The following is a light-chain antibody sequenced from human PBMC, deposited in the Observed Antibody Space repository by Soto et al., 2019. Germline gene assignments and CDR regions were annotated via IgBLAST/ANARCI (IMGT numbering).Light chain of an antibody. CDR3: QQCYSVPPT. V-gene: IGKV4-1*01. CDR2: WAS. Sequence: DIVMTQSPDSLAVSLGERATINCKSSQSVLYSSNNKNYLAWYQQKSGQPPKLLIYWASTRESGVPDRFSGSGSGTDFTLTISSLQAEDVAVYYCQQCYSVPPTFGQGTKLEIK. J-gene: IGKJ2*01. CDR1: QSVLYSSNNKNY.